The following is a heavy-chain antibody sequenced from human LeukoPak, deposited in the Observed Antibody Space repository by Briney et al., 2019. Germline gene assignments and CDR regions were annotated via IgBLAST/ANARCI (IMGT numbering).Heavy chain of an antibody. CDR1: GGSISSYY. J-gene: IGHJ5*02. CDR3: ARYPYGDYSNWFDP. D-gene: IGHD4-17*01. CDR2: IYYSGST. Sequence: SETLSLTCTVSGGSISSYYWSWIRQPPGKGLEWVGYIYYSGSTNYNPSLKSRVTISVDTSKNQFSLKLSSVTAADTAVYYCARYPYGDYSNWFDPWGQGTLVTVSS. V-gene: IGHV4-59*01.